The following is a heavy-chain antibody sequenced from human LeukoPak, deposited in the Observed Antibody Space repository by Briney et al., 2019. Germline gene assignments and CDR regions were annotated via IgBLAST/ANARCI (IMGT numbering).Heavy chain of an antibody. D-gene: IGHD6-13*01. CDR3: ARGSAPRPNISSWWGLFDY. J-gene: IGHJ4*02. CDR1: GFTVSSNY. CDR2: IYSGGST. V-gene: IGHV3-53*01. Sequence: GGSLRLSCAASGFTVSSNYMSWVRQAPGKGLEWVSVIYSGGSTYYADSVKGRFTISRDNSKNTLYLQMNSLRAEDTAVYYCARGSAPRPNISSWWGLFDYWGQGTLVTVSS.